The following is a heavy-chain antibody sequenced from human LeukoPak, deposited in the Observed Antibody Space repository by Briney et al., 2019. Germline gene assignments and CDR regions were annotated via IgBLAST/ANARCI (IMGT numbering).Heavy chain of an antibody. CDR2: INHSGST. J-gene: IGHJ3*02. D-gene: IGHD3-10*01. CDR3: ARRRVARILWFGRDAFDI. Sequence: PSETLSLTCAVYGGSFSGYYWSWIRQPPGKGLEWIGEINHSGSTNYNPSLKSRVTISVDTSKNQFSLKLSSVTAADTAVYYCARRRVARILWFGRDAFDIWGQGTMVTVSS. CDR1: GGSFSGYY. V-gene: IGHV4-34*01.